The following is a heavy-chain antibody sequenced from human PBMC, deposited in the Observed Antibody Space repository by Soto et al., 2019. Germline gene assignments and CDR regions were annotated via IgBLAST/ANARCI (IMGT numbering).Heavy chain of an antibody. Sequence: GSGPTLVNPTQTLTLTCTFSGFSLYTTGVGVGWIRQPPGEALEWLALIYWNDDKRYSPSLKSRLTITKDTSTNQVVLTMTNMDPVDTATYYCTHSGGGDFWSAYYTSHYYSPMDVWGQGTTVTVSS. D-gene: IGHD3-3*01. J-gene: IGHJ6*02. CDR1: GFSLYTTGVG. V-gene: IGHV2-5*01. CDR3: THSGGGDFWSAYYTSHYYSPMDV. CDR2: IYWNDDK.